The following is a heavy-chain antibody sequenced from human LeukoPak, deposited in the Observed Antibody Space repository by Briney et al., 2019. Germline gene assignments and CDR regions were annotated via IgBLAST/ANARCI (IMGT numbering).Heavy chain of an antibody. J-gene: IGHJ3*02. CDR2: ISYDGSNK. D-gene: IGHD2-21*01. V-gene: IGHV3-30*03. Sequence: GGSLRLSCAASGFTFRSYAMHWVRQAPGKGLEWVAVISYDGSNKYYVDSVKGRFTISRDNSKNTLYLQMNSLRAEDTAVYYCARLSYWVFEIWGQGTMVTVSS. CDR3: ARLSYWVFEI. CDR1: GFTFRSYA.